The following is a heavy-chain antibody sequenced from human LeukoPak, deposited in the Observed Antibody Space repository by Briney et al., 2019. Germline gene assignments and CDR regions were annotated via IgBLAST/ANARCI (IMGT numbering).Heavy chain of an antibody. V-gene: IGHV4-39*01. CDR3: ATSPFIAAAVLPPS. D-gene: IGHD6-13*01. CDR2: IYYSGST. Sequence: PSETLSLTCTVSGGSISSSSYYWGWIRQPPGKGLEWIGSIYYSGSTYYNPSLKSRVTISVDTSKNQFSLKLSPVTAADTAVYYCATSPFIAAAVLPPSWGQGTLVTVSS. CDR1: GGSISSSSYY. J-gene: IGHJ5*02.